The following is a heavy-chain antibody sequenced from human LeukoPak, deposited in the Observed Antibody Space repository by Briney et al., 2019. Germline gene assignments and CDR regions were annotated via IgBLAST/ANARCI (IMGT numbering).Heavy chain of an antibody. D-gene: IGHD7-27*01. J-gene: IGHJ2*01. CDR2: IYSGGST. V-gene: IGHV3-66*01. CDR3: ARDLGLYWYFDL. Sequence: GGSLRLSCAASGFTVSSYYMSWVRQVPGKGLEWLSVIYSGGSTYYADSVKGRFTISRDNSRNTLYLQMYSLRAEDTAVYYCARDLGLYWYFDLWGRGTLVTVSS. CDR1: GFTVSSYY.